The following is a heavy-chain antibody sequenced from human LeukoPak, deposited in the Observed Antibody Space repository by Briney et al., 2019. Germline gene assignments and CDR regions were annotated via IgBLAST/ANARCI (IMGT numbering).Heavy chain of an antibody. CDR3: AREYYDILTGYYNVATGVDY. Sequence: PGGSLRLSCAASGFTFSSYAVHWVRQAPGKGLEWVAVISYDGSNKYYADSVKGRFTISRDNSKNTLYLQMNSLRAEDTAVYYCAREYYDILTGYYNVATGVDYWGQGTLVTVSS. CDR1: GFTFSSYA. V-gene: IGHV3-30-3*01. D-gene: IGHD3-9*01. CDR2: ISYDGSNK. J-gene: IGHJ4*02.